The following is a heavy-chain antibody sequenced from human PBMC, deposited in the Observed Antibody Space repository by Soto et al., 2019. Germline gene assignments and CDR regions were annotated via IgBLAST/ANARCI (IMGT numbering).Heavy chain of an antibody. V-gene: IGHV4-34*01. Sequence: SETLSLTCVVYRGSFSGFYWSWVRQTPGWGLEWIGEINHSGTTNYNPSFQNRVTISVDKSTNNFSLKMTSVTAADAAVYYCARGRGYVYGSNFYGLDVWGQGTTVTVSS. CDR2: INHSGTT. D-gene: IGHD6-25*01. CDR1: RGSFSGFY. J-gene: IGHJ6*02. CDR3: ARGRGYVYGSNFYGLDV.